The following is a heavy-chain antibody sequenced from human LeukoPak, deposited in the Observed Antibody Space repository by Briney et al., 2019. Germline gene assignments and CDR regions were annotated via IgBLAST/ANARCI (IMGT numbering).Heavy chain of an antibody. CDR3: ARSADSSGYNAFDI. V-gene: IGHV3-11*04. J-gene: IGHJ3*02. Sequence: GGSLRLSCAASGFTFSDYYMSWIRQAPGKGLEWVSYFSSGGSNIYYADSVKGRLTISRDNAKNSLYLQMNSLRAEDTAVYYCARSADSSGYNAFDIWGQGTMVTVSS. CDR1: GFTFSDYY. CDR2: FSSGGSNI. D-gene: IGHD3-22*01.